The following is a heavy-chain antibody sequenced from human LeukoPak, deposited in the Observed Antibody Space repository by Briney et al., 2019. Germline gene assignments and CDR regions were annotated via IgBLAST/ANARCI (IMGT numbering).Heavy chain of an antibody. Sequence: SETLSLTCTVSGGSISSYYWSWIRQPPGKGLEWIGSIYHSGSTYYNPSLKSRVTISVDTSKNQFSLKLSSVTAADTAVYSCARCSSSSVRLIDYWGQGTLVTVSS. CDR3: ARCSSSSVRLIDY. CDR1: GGSISSYY. D-gene: IGHD6-6*01. J-gene: IGHJ4*02. CDR2: IYHSGST. V-gene: IGHV4-59*08.